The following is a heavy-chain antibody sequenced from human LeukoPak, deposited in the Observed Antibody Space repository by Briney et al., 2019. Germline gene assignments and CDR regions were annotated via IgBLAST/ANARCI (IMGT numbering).Heavy chain of an antibody. CDR3: AKEWTRTTYLDY. CDR1: GFTFSSYS. CDR2: ISSSSSYI. J-gene: IGHJ4*02. V-gene: IGHV3-21*01. Sequence: GGSLRLSCAASGFTFSSYSMDWVRQAPGKGLEWVSSISSSSSYIYYADSVKGRFTISRDNAKNSLYLQMNSLRAEDTAVYYCAKEWTRTTYLDYWGQGTLVTVSS. D-gene: IGHD1-1*01.